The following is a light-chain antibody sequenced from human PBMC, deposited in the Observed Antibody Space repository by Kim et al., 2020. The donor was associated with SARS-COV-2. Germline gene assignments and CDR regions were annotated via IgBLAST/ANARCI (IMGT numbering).Light chain of an antibody. CDR2: AAS. Sequence: ASVGDRVTITCRASQSISSYLNWYQQKPGKAPKLLIYAASSLQSGVPSRFSGSGSGTDFTLTIRSLQPEDFATYYCQQSYSTPPWSFGQGTKLEI. V-gene: IGKV1-39*01. J-gene: IGKJ2*04. CDR1: QSISSY. CDR3: QQSYSTPPWS.